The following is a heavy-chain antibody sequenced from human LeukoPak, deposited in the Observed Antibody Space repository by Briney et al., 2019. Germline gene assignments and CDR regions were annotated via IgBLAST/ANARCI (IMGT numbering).Heavy chain of an antibody. Sequence: SVKVSCKASGGTFSSYAISWVRQAPGQGLEWMGRIIPIFGTANYAQKFQGRVTITTDESTSTAYMELSSLRSEDTAVYYCARPYDFWSGSYDAFDIWGQGTMVTVSS. CDR1: GGTFSSYA. CDR2: IIPIFGTA. D-gene: IGHD3-3*01. J-gene: IGHJ3*02. CDR3: ARPYDFWSGSYDAFDI. V-gene: IGHV1-69*05.